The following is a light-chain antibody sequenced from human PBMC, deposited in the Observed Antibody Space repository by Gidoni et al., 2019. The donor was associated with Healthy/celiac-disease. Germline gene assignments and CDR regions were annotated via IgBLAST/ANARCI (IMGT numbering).Light chain of an antibody. CDR3: QQSYSTPRT. CDR2: AAS. J-gene: IGKJ2*02. V-gene: IGKV1-39*01. Sequence: IQKTQAPSSLSASVGDRVTITCRASQSISSYLNWYQQKPGKAPKLLIYAASSLQSGVHSRFSGRDSGTDFTLTISSLQPEDFATYSCQQSYSTPRTFGPGTKLEIK. CDR1: QSISSY.